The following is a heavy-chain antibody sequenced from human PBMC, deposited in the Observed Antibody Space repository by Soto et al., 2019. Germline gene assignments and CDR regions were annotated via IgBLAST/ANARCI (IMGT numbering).Heavy chain of an antibody. CDR2: IYHSGSA. J-gene: IGHJ4*02. CDR3: ARYGDLSGSYWRSFDY. D-gene: IGHD3-10*01. CDR1: SGSISSSNW. V-gene: IGHV4-4*02. Sequence: QVQLQESGPGLVKPSGTLSLTCAVSSGSISSSNWWSWVRQPPGKGLEWIGEIYHSGSANYNPSLKSRVTTSVDKSKNQFSLKLSSVTAADTAVYYCARYGDLSGSYWRSFDYWGQGTLVTVSS.